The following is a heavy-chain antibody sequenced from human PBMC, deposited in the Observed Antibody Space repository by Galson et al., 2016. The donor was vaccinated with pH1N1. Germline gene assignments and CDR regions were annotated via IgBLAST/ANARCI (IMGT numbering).Heavy chain of an antibody. V-gene: IGHV5-51*01. J-gene: IGHJ4*02. Sequence: QSGAEVKKPGESLKISCKDSGYSFTSYWIGWVRQMPGKGLEWMGIIYPGDSDTRYSPSFQGQVTISADKSISTAYLQWSSLKASDTAMYYYARLWVREDIVVVPAAPFDYWGQGTLVTVSS. CDR3: ARLWVREDIVVVPAAPFDY. CDR2: IYPGDSDT. CDR1: GYSFTSYW. D-gene: IGHD2-2*01.